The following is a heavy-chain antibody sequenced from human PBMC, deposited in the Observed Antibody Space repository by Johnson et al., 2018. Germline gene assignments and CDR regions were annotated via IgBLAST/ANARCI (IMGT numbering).Heavy chain of an antibody. V-gene: IGHV3-73*02. CDR3: ARGSIFGDALDI. CDR2: IRSKANSYAT. D-gene: IGHD2/OR15-2a*01. CDR1: GFIFRGSA. Sequence: VQLQESGGGLVQPGGSLKLSCAASGFIFRGSAMHWVRQASGKGLEWVGRIRSKANSYATAYAASVKGRFTISRDDSKNTAYLQMNSLRAEDTAVYYCARGSIFGDALDIWGQGTMVTVSS. J-gene: IGHJ3*02.